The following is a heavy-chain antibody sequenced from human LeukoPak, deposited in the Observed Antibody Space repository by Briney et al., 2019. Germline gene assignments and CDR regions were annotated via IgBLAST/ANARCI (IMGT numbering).Heavy chain of an antibody. CDR3: ARETNIVVTIRWFDP. J-gene: IGHJ5*02. CDR1: GGSISSYY. V-gene: IGHV4-4*07. D-gene: IGHD5-12*01. Sequence: SETLSLTCTVSGGSISSYYWSWIRQPAGKGLEWIGRIYTSGSTNYNPSLKSRVTMSVDTSKNQFSLKLSSVTAADTAVYYCARETNIVVTIRWFDPWGQGTLVTVSS. CDR2: IYTSGST.